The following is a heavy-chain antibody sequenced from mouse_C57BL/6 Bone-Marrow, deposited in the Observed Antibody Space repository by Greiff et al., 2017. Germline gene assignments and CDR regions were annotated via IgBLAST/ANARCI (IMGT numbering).Heavy chain of an antibody. CDR3: ARGSGGPLYAMDY. D-gene: IGHD4-1*01. V-gene: IGHV1-78*01. Sequence: VQLQQSDAELVKPGASVKISCKVSGYTFTDYTIHWMKQRPEQGLEWIGYIYPGDGSTKYNEKFKGKATLTADKSSSTAYMQLNSLTSEDSAVYYCARGSGGPLYAMDYGGRGTAVTVSS. CDR1: GYTFTDYT. CDR2: IYPGDGST. J-gene: IGHJ4*01.